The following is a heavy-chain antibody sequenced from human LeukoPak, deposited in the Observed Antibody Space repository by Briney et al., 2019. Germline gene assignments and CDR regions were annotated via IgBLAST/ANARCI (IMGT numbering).Heavy chain of an antibody. CDR1: GYSFTNYW. CDR2: IYPGDSDT. CDR3: ARQGLRYFDWLSNRPFDY. J-gene: IGHJ4*02. D-gene: IGHD3-9*01. V-gene: IGHV5-51*01. Sequence: GESLKISCKGGGYSFTNYWIGWVRQMPGKGLEWMGIIYPGDSDTRYSPSFQGQVTISADKSISTAYLQWSSLKASDTAMYYCARQGLRYFDWLSNRPFDYWGQGTLVTVSS.